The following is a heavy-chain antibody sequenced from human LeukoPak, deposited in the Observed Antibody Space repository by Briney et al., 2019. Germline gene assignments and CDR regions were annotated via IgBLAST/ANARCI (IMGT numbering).Heavy chain of an antibody. CDR3: ARAVGATHFDY. V-gene: IGHV3-48*03. J-gene: IGHJ4*02. Sequence: GGSLRLSCAASGFTFSNYEMNWVRQAPGKGLEWVSYMSSSGRNIYYADSVKGRFTISRDNAKNSLYLQMSTLRAEDTAVYYCARAVGATHFDYWGQGTQVTVSS. D-gene: IGHD1-26*01. CDR1: GFTFSNYE. CDR2: MSSSGRNI.